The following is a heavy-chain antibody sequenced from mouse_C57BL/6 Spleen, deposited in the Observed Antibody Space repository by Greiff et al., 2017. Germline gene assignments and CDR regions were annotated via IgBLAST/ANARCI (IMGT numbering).Heavy chain of an antibody. CDR3: ARNSNYAMDY. CDR2: IYPGSGST. CDR1: GYTFTSYW. Sequence: QVHVKQPGAELVKPGASVKMSCKASGYTFTSYWITWVKQRPGQGLEWIGDIYPGSGSTNYNEKFKSKATPTVDTSSSTAYMQLSSLTSEDSAVYYCARNSNYAMDYWGQGTSVTVSS. J-gene: IGHJ4*01. V-gene: IGHV1-55*01. D-gene: IGHD2-5*01.